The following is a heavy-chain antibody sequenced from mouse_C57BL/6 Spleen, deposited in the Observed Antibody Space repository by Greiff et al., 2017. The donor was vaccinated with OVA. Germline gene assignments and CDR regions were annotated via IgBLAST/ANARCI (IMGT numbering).Heavy chain of an antibody. V-gene: IGHV5-17*01. CDR2: ISSGSSNI. Sequence: EVQRVESGGGLVKPGGSLKLSCAASGFTFSDYGMHWVRQAPEKGLEWVAYISSGSSNIYYADTVKGRFTISRDNAKNTLFLQITSLRSEDPAIYYFGWCYDGISCWYFDGWGTGTTVTVSS. J-gene: IGHJ1*03. CDR3: GWCYDGISCWYFDG. D-gene: IGHD1-1*01. CDR1: GFTFSDYG.